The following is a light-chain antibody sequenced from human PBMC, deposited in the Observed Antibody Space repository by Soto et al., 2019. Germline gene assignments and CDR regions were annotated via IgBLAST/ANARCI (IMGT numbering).Light chain of an antibody. CDR1: QSVSNN. V-gene: IGKV3-15*01. CDR3: QKYDNWPYT. CDR2: GAS. Sequence: EIVMTHSPATLSVSPGERATLSCRASQSVSNNLAWYQQKPGQSPRLLIYGASTRATAIPARFSGSGSGTGFTLTISSLQSEDFAVYFCQKYDNWPYTFGQGTKLEIK. J-gene: IGKJ2*01.